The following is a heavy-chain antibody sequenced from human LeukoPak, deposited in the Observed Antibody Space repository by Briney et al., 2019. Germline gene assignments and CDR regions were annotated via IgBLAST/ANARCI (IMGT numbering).Heavy chain of an antibody. CDR2: IKQDGSET. D-gene: IGHD4/OR15-4a*01. CDR1: GFIFSGYW. CDR3: AREDVITTTEDY. J-gene: IGHJ4*02. V-gene: IGHV3-7*03. Sequence: PGGSLRLSCAASGFIFSGYWMSWVRQAPGKGLEWVANIKQDGSETYYVDSVKGRFTISRDNAKNSLYLQMNSLRGEVTAVYYCAREDVITTTEDYWGQGTLVTVSS.